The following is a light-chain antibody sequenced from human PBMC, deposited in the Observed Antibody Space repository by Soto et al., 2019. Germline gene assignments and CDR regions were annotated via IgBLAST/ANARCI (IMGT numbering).Light chain of an antibody. Sequence: EIVLTQSPGTLSSSPGERATLSCRASQSVSSSHSAWYQQKPGQAPRLLIYGASSRATGIPDRFSGSGSVTDFTLPISRMEPDDFAVDFCHRYGDSPMYTFGQGTKLEI. CDR2: GAS. V-gene: IGKV3-20*01. CDR3: HRYGDSPMYT. CDR1: QSVSSSH. J-gene: IGKJ2*01.